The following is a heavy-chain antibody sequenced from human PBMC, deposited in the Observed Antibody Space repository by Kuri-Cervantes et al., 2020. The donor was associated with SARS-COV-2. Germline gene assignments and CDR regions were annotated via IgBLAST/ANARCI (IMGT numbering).Heavy chain of an antibody. D-gene: IGHD5-18*01. Sequence: GESLKISCTASGFTFSSYAMHWVRQAPGKGLEWVANIKQDGSEKYYVDSVKGRFTISRDNAKNSLYLQMNSLRAEDTAVYYCARDPAGIQLWYYFDCWGQGTLVTVSS. V-gene: IGHV3-7*03. CDR1: GFTFSSYA. CDR2: IKQDGSEK. CDR3: ARDPAGIQLWYYFDC. J-gene: IGHJ4*02.